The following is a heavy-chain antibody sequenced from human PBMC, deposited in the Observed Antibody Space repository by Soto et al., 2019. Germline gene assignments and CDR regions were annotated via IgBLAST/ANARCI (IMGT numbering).Heavy chain of an antibody. CDR3: ARVRFRSIAARPGKNYFDY. V-gene: IGHV1-2*02. D-gene: IGHD6-6*01. Sequence: ASVKVSCKASGYTFTGYYMHWVRQAPGQGLEWMGWINPNSGGTNYAQKFQGRVTMTRDTSISTAYMELSRLRSDDTAVYYCARVRFRSIAARPGKNYFDYWGQGTPVTVSS. J-gene: IGHJ4*02. CDR1: GYTFTGYY. CDR2: INPNSGGT.